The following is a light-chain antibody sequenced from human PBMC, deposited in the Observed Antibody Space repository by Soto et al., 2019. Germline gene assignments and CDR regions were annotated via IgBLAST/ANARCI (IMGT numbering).Light chain of an antibody. V-gene: IGKV3-11*01. CDR1: QNISRS. J-gene: IGKJ4*01. CDR2: GTS. CDR3: QQRSNWPLT. Sequence: EIVMTQSPVTLSVSPGERATLSCRASQNISRSLAWYQQKPGQGPSLLIYGTSTRATGIPARFSGSGSGTDFTLTISSLEPEDFAVYYCQQRSNWPLTFGGGTKVDIK.